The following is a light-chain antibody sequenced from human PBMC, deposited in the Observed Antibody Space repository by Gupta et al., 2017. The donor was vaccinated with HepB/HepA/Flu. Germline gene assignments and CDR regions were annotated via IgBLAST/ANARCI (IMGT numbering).Light chain of an antibody. Sequence: EIVITQTPATLSVSPGERATLSCWASQSVSSSLAWYQQTPGQAPRLLIYGASTRATGVPARFSGSGSGTEFTLTISSLQSEDFAVYYCQQDENWPRTFGQGTKVEIK. CDR3: QQDENWPRT. CDR1: QSVSSS. J-gene: IGKJ1*01. CDR2: GAS. V-gene: IGKV3-15*01.